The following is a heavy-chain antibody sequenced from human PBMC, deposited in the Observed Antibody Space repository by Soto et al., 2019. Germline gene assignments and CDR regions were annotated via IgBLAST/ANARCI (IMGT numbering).Heavy chain of an antibody. Sequence: ASVKVSCKASGYTFTSYAMHWVRQAPGQRLEWMGWINAGNGNTKYSQKFRGRVTITRDTSASTAYMELSSLRSEDTAVYYCARDLGSGWSRVNWFDPWGQGTLVTVSS. CDR2: INAGNGNT. V-gene: IGHV1-3*01. CDR3: ARDLGSGWSRVNWFDP. D-gene: IGHD6-19*01. CDR1: GYTFTSYA. J-gene: IGHJ5*02.